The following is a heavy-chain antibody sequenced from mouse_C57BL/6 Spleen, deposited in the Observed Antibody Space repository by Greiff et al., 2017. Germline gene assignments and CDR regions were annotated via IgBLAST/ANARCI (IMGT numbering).Heavy chain of an antibody. V-gene: IGHV5-17*01. CDR3: ARRDGYYAYFDY. CDR1: GFTFSDYG. Sequence: EVHLVESGGGLVKPGGSLKLSCAASGFTFSDYGMHWVRQAPEKGLEWVAYISSGSSTIYYADTVKGRFTISRDNAKNTLFLQMTSLRSEDTAMYYCARRDGYYAYFDYWGQGTTLTVSS. D-gene: IGHD2-3*01. CDR2: ISSGSSTI. J-gene: IGHJ2*01.